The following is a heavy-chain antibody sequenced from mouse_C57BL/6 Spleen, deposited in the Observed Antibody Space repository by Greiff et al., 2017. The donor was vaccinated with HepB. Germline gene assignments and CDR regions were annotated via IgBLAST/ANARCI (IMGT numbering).Heavy chain of an antibody. D-gene: IGHD2-3*01. CDR3: ARKGLYDGYPWFAY. CDR1: GYTFTSYW. CDR2: IDPSDSYT. V-gene: IGHV1-69*01. J-gene: IGHJ3*01. Sequence: QVQLQQPGAELVMPGASVKLSCKASGYTFTSYWMHWVKQRPGQGLEWFGEIDPSDSYTNYNQKFKGKSTLTVDKSSSTAYMQLSSLTSEDSAVYYCARKGLYDGYPWFAYWGQGTLVTVSA.